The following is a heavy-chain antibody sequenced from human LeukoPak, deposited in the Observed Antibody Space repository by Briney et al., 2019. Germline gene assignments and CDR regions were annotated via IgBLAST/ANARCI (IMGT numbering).Heavy chain of an antibody. D-gene: IGHD6-19*01. CDR3: AKAIAVAGKGFDY. V-gene: IGHV3-9*01. Sequence: GGSLRLSCAAFGFTFDDYAMHWVRQAPGKGLEWVSGISWNSGSIGYADSVKGRFTISRDNAKNSLYLQMNSLRAEDTALYYCAKAIAVAGKGFDYWGQGTLVTVSS. CDR1: GFTFDDYA. CDR2: ISWNSGSI. J-gene: IGHJ4*02.